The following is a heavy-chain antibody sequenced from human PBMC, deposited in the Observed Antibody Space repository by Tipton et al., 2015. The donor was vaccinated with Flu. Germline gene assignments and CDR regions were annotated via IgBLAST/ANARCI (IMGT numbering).Heavy chain of an antibody. V-gene: IGHV4-38-2*01. J-gene: IGHJ4*02. CDR1: GYSISSGYY. D-gene: IGHD3-22*01. CDR3: PGQRLILNDSSGYYDY. Sequence: TLSLTCAVSGYSISSGYYWGWTRQPPGKGLEWIGSIYHSGSTYYNPSLKSRVTISVDTSKNQFSLTLSSVTAPDTAVYYCPGQRLILNDSSGYYDYWGQGTLVTVSS. CDR2: IYHSGST.